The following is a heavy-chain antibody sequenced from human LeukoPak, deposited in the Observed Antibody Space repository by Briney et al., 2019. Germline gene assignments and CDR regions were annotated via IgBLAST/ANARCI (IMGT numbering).Heavy chain of an antibody. CDR2: IYHSGST. J-gene: IGHJ5*02. V-gene: IGHV4-38-2*01. Sequence: PSETLSLTCAVSGYSISSGYYWGWIRQPPGKGLEWIGSIYHSGSTYYNPSLKSRVTISVDTSKNQFSLKLSSVTAADTAVYYCARGWSSGWYSGTKKYNWFDPWGQGTLVTVSS. CDR3: ARGWSSGWYSGTKKYNWFDP. D-gene: IGHD6-19*01. CDR1: GYSISSGYY.